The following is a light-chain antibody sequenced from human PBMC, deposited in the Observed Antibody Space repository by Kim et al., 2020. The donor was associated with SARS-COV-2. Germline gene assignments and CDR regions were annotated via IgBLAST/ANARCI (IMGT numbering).Light chain of an antibody. CDR3: QQLNSLPLT. CDR2: AAS. J-gene: IGKJ4*01. CDR1: QGASSY. Sequence: ASVGDRVPIPCRASQGASSYLAWYQQKPATAPKLLIYAASTLQSGVPSRFSGSGSGTHFTLTISSLQAEDFATYYCQQLNSLPLTFGGGTKVDIK. V-gene: IGKV1-9*01.